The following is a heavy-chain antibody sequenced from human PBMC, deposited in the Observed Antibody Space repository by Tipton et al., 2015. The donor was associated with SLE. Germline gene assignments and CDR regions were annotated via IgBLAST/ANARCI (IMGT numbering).Heavy chain of an antibody. V-gene: IGHV3-7*01. CDR2: IKQDGSEK. Sequence: SLRLSCVASGFTFSSYWMAWVRQAPGKGLGWVANIKQDGSEKYYVDSVKGRFTISRDNDKNSLYLQMNSLRAEDTAVYYCAKDPAHDYRGFEYWGQGTLVTVSS. CDR1: GFTFSSYW. J-gene: IGHJ4*02. D-gene: IGHD5-12*01. CDR3: AKDPAHDYRGFEY.